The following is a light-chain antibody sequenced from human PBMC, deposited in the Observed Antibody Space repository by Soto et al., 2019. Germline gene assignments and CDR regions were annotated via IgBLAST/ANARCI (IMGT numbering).Light chain of an antibody. CDR2: EVS. J-gene: IGLJ1*01. Sequence: QSVLTQPPSASGSPGQSVTISCTGTSSDDGGYNYVSWYQQHPGTAPKLMIYEVSKRPSGVPDRFSGSKSGNTASLTVSGLQAEDEADYYCSSYAGSNNPPYVFGTGTKLTVL. CDR1: SSDDGGYNY. V-gene: IGLV2-8*01. CDR3: SSYAGSNNPPYV.